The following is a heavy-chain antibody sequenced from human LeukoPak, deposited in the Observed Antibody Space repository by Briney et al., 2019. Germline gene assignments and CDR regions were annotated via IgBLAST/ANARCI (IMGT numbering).Heavy chain of an antibody. Sequence: SETLSLTRAVYGGSFSGYYWSWIRQPPGKGLEWIGEINHSGSTNYNPSLKSRVTISVDTSKNQFSLKLSSVTAADTAVYYCARGPPNSSSWYWFDPWGQGTLVTVSS. CDR3: ARGPPNSSSWYWFDP. J-gene: IGHJ5*02. D-gene: IGHD6-13*01. V-gene: IGHV4-34*01. CDR2: INHSGST. CDR1: GGSFSGYY.